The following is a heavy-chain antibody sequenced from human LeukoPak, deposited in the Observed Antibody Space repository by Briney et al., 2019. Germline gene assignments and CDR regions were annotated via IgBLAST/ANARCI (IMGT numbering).Heavy chain of an antibody. D-gene: IGHD3-9*01. Sequence: SETLSLTCTVSGGSISSYYWSWIRQPPGKGLEWIGYIYYSGSTNYNPSLKSRVTISVDTSKNQFSLKLSSVTAADTAVYYCATGGSPWLGSWFDPWGQGTLVTVSS. CDR3: ATGGSPWLGSWFDP. J-gene: IGHJ5*02. CDR1: GGSISSYY. CDR2: IYYSGST. V-gene: IGHV4-59*01.